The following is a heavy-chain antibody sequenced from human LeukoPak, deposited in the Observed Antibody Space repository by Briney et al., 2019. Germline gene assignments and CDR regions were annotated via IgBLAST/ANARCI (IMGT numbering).Heavy chain of an antibody. J-gene: IGHJ3*02. CDR3: ARDRSPDDAFDI. V-gene: IGHV4-59*11. CDR2: IYYSGST. CDR1: GGSISSHY. Sequence: SETLSLTCTVSGGSISSHYWSWIRQPPGKGLEWIGYIYYSGSTNYNPSLKSRVTISVDTSKNQFSLKLSSVTAADTAVYYCARDRSPDDAFDIWGQGTMVTVSS.